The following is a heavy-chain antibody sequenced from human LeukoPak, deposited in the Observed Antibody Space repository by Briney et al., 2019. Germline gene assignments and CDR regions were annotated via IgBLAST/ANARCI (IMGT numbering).Heavy chain of an antibody. CDR2: VYYSGST. D-gene: IGHD3-10*01. CDR3: ASRRRSHGSEY. Sequence: PSETLSLTCTVSGASFEHFFWSWIRQPPGKGLEWIGYVYYSGSTDYNSSLKSRLTITADTSKNQFSLKLRSVTAADTARYYCASRRRSHGSEYWGQGTLVTVSS. J-gene: IGHJ4*02. V-gene: IGHV4-59*01. CDR1: GASFEHFF.